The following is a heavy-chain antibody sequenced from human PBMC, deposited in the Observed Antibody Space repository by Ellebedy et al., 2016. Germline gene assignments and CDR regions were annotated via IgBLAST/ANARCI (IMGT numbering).Heavy chain of an antibody. V-gene: IGHV3-23*01. D-gene: IGHD4-23*01. CDR3: AKNTHGPNSVIDF. Sequence: GGSLRLXXAASGFTFSSYAMSWVRQAPGKGLEWVSLISSGGGNTFYADSVKGRFTISRDNSKNTLYLQVSSLRAEDTAAYHCAKNTHGPNSVIDFWGQGTLVTVSS. CDR2: ISSGGGNT. J-gene: IGHJ4*02. CDR1: GFTFSSYA.